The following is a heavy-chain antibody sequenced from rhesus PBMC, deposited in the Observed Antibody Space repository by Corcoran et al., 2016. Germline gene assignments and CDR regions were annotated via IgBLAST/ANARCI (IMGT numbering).Heavy chain of an antibody. D-gene: IGHD6-13*01. CDR3: AKEGAAGYWYFDL. Sequence: EVQLVESGGGLAQPGGSLRLSCAASGFTFSAYGMSWVRQAPGKELEWVSYFSNGGGSTYYAESVSGRFAISRDKSKNTLSLQMNSLRLEDTAVYYCAKEGAAGYWYFDLWGPGTPITISS. CDR1: GFTFSAYG. J-gene: IGHJ2*01. V-gene: IGHV3S5*01. CDR2: FSNGGGST.